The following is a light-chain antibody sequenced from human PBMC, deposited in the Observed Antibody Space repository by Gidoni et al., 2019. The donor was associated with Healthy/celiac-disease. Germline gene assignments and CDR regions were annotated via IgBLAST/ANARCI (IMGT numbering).Light chain of an antibody. J-gene: IGKJ2*01. CDR3: QQSET. V-gene: IGKV1-39*01. CDR1: QSISSY. CDR2: AAS. Sequence: IQMTQSPSSLSASVEDRVTITCRASQSISSYLNWYQPKPGKAPKLLIYAASSLQSGVPSRFSGSGSGTDFTLTISSLQPEDFATYYCQQSETFGQGTKLEIK.